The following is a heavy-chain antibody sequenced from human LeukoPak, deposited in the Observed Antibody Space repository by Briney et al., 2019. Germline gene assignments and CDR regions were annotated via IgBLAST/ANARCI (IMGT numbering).Heavy chain of an antibody. CDR1: GYTLTELS. V-gene: IGHV1-24*01. Sequence: ASVKVSCKVSGYTLTELSMHWVRQAPGKGLEWMGGFDPEDGETIYAQKFQGRVTITEDTSTDTAYMELSSLRSEDTAVHYCATLGGSPWFDPWGQGTLVTVSS. J-gene: IGHJ5*02. CDR3: ATLGGSPWFDP. D-gene: IGHD3-16*01. CDR2: FDPEDGET.